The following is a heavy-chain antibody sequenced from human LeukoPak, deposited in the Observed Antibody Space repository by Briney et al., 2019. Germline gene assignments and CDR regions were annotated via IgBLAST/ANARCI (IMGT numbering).Heavy chain of an antibody. Sequence: PSETLSLTCTVSGGSVSSSSYYWGWIRQPPGKGLEWIGTIYHTTGTTNYNPSLKSRVTISVDKSKNQFSLKLSSVTAADTAVYYCARSPLPPYCGGDCYGAFDIWGQGTMVTVSS. D-gene: IGHD2-21*02. V-gene: IGHV4-39*07. J-gene: IGHJ3*02. CDR1: GGSVSSSSYY. CDR2: IYHTTGTT. CDR3: ARSPLPPYCGGDCYGAFDI.